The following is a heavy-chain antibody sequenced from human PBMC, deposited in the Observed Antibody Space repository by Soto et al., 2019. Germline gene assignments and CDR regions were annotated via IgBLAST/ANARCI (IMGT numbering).Heavy chain of an antibody. D-gene: IGHD2-15*01. CDR2: IYYSGST. CDR3: AGHVRCTGGSCYLGWFDP. V-gene: IGHV4-39*01. Sequence: QLQLQESGPGLVKPSETLSLICTVSGGSISSSNYYWGWIRQPPGKGLEWIGSIYYSGSTYYNPSLKSRVTVSVDTSKNQFSLTLSSVTAADTAVYFCAGHVRCTGGSCYLGWFDPWGQGTLVTVSS. J-gene: IGHJ5*02. CDR1: GGSISSSNYY.